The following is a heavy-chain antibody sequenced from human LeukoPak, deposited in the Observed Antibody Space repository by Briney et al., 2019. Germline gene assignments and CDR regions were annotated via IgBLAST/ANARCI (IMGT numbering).Heavy chain of an antibody. CDR1: GYSFTTYW. V-gene: IGHV5-51*01. D-gene: IGHD6-6*01. CDR2: IYPGDSDT. Sequence: GESLKISCKGSGYSFTTYWIGWVRQMPGKGLEWMGIIYPGDSDTRYSPSFQGQVTISADKSINTAYLEWSSLKASDTAMYYCARPRAYSTSSCYFDYWGQGTLVTVSS. CDR3: ARPRAYSTSSCYFDY. J-gene: IGHJ4*02.